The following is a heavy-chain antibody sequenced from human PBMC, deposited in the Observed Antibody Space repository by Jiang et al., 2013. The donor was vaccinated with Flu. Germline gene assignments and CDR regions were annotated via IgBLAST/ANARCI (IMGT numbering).Heavy chain of an antibody. J-gene: IGHJ2*01. Sequence: VQLVESGAEVKKPGSSVNVSCKASGGFFSSYAINWVRQAPGQGLEWMGRVMPIFGTTNYAQKFQGRVTITADESTTTAYMELNSLRSEDTALYYCARVYGDYGKRYWHFDLWGRGTLVTVSS. CDR1: GGFFSSYA. CDR3: ARVYGDYGKRYWHFDL. D-gene: IGHD4-17*01. V-gene: IGHV1-69*01. CDR2: VMPIFGTT.